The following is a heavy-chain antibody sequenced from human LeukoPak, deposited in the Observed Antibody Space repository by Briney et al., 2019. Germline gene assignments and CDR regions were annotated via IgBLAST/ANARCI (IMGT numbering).Heavy chain of an antibody. Sequence: PGGSLRLSCAASGFTFSTYAMHWVRQAPGKGLEYVSAISSNGGSTYYANSVKGRFTISRDNSKNTLYLQMGGLRAEDMAVYYCARMGTEQNYDFWSGYHPPYYYMDVWGKGTTVTVSS. D-gene: IGHD3-3*01. CDR1: GFTFSTYA. CDR2: ISSNGGST. V-gene: IGHV3-64*01. CDR3: ARMGTEQNYDFWSGYHPPYYYMDV. J-gene: IGHJ6*03.